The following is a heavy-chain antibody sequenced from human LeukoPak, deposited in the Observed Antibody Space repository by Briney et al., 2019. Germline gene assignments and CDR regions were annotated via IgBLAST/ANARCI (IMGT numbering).Heavy chain of an antibody. Sequence: KSSETLSLTCAVYGGSFSGYYWSWLRQPPGKGLEWIGEINHSGSTNYNPSLKSRVTISVDTSKNQFSLKLSSVTAADTAVYYCAGGMETAMVTPFDYWGQGTLVTVSS. V-gene: IGHV4-34*01. J-gene: IGHJ4*02. CDR2: INHSGST. CDR1: GGSFSGYY. D-gene: IGHD5-18*01. CDR3: AGGMETAMVTPFDY.